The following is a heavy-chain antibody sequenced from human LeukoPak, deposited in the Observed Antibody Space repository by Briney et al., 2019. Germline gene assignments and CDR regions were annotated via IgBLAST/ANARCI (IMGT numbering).Heavy chain of an antibody. V-gene: IGHV3-23*01. Sequence: GGSLRLSCAASGFTFSSYAMSWVRQAPGKGLEWVSGITDSGGSTFYADSVKGRFTISRDNSKNTQYLQMNSLRAEDTAVYYCAKDLSIHYDSRGFDPWGQGTLVTVSS. CDR1: GFTFSSYA. CDR2: ITDSGGST. CDR3: AKDLSIHYDSRGFDP. J-gene: IGHJ5*02. D-gene: IGHD3-22*01.